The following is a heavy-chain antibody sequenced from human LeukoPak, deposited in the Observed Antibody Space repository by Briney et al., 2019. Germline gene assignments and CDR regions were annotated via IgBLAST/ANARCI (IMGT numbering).Heavy chain of an antibody. Sequence: ASVKVSCKASGYTFTTYGISWVRQAPGQGLEWMGWTSAYNGNTNYAQKLQGRVTMTTDTSTSTAYMELRSLRSDDTAVYYCARRWAANNFDYWGQGTLVTVSS. CDR3: ARRWAANNFDY. V-gene: IGHV1-18*01. CDR1: GYTFTTYG. D-gene: IGHD1-26*01. J-gene: IGHJ4*02. CDR2: TSAYNGNT.